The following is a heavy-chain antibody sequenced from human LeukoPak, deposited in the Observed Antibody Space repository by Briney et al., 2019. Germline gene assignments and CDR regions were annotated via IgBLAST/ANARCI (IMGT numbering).Heavy chain of an antibody. CDR3: ARGFRQGYCSGGSCHTTWFDP. J-gene: IGHJ5*02. Sequence: PSETLSLTCAVYGGSFSGYYWSWIRQPPGKGLEWIGEINHSGSTNYNPSLKRRVTISVDTSKNQFSLKLSSVTAADTAVYYCARGFRQGYCSGGSCHTTWFDPWGQGTLVTVSS. D-gene: IGHD2-15*01. CDR2: INHSGST. V-gene: IGHV4-34*01. CDR1: GGSFSGYY.